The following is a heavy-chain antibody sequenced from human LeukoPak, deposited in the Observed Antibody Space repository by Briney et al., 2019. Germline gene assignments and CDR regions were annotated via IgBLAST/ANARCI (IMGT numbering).Heavy chain of an antibody. V-gene: IGHV3-23*01. Sequence: GGSLRLSCAASGFTFSSYALSWVRQAPGKGLEWVSVVSASGGTTYYADSVKGRFTISRDTSKDTVYLQMHSLRAEDTAVYYCAKGDVLPSYPTFDYWGQGTLVTVSS. J-gene: IGHJ4*02. CDR1: GFTFSSYA. CDR2: VSASGGTT. D-gene: IGHD3-9*01. CDR3: AKGDVLPSYPTFDY.